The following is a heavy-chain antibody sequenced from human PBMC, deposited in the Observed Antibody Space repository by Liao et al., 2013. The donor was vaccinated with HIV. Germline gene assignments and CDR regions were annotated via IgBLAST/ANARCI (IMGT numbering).Heavy chain of an antibody. Sequence: QVQLQESGPRLVKPSETLSLTCAVSGYSAGSGFFWGWIRQPPGKGLEWIGYIYYSGSTNYNPSLKSRVTISVDTSKNQFSLKLSSVTAADTAVYYCARGGGGMTTVTTWYFQHWGQGTLVTVSS. J-gene: IGHJ1*01. V-gene: IGHV4-61*01. CDR1: GYSAGSGFF. D-gene: IGHD4-17*01. CDR3: ARGGGGMTTVTTWYFQH. CDR2: IYYSGST.